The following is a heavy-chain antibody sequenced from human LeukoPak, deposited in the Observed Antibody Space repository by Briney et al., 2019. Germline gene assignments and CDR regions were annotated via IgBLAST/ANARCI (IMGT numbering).Heavy chain of an antibody. J-gene: IGHJ4*02. CDR1: GFTFGSYG. CDR2: ISNDGSKK. Sequence: GGSLRLSCAASGFTFGSYGMHWVRQAPGKGLDWVAVISNDGSKKYYADSVKGRFTISRDNSKNTLSLQVSSLRTEDTAVYYCAKDRYSYAFEYSDSWGQGTLVTVSS. D-gene: IGHD5-18*01. CDR3: AKDRYSYAFEYSDS. V-gene: IGHV3-30*18.